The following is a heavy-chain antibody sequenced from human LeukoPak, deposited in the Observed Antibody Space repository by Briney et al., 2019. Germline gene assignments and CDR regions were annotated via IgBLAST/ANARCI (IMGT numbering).Heavy chain of an antibody. CDR3: TKDMRGPYYYYYMDV. CDR1: GFNFENYC. J-gene: IGHJ6*03. CDR2: IGLSGDYI. D-gene: IGHD3-10*01. V-gene: IGHV3-9*01. Sequence: PGGSLRLSCAASGFNFENYCMHLVRQAPGKALEWVSGIGLSGDYIAYADSVKGRFTISRDDAKNSLYLQMSSLRPEDTALYYCTKDMRGPYYYYYMDVWGKGTTVTVSS.